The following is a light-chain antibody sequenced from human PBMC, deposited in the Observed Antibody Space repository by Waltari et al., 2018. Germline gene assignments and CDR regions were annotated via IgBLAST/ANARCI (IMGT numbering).Light chain of an antibody. V-gene: IGLV3-10*01. Sequence: SYELTQPPSVSVSPEQTARITCPGDALSKTYAYWYQQKPATACVLVNDEDIKQPTGSPERFSGASSGTTATLTISGAHVDDEADYYCYSTDFSGNDRVFGGGTKLTIL. CDR3: YSTDFSGNDRV. CDR2: EDI. J-gene: IGLJ3*02. CDR1: ALSKTY.